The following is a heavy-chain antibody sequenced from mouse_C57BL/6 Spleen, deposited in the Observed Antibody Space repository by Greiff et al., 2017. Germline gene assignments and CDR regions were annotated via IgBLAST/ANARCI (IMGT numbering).Heavy chain of an antibody. V-gene: IGHV1-54*01. CDR2: INPGSGGT. J-gene: IGHJ2*01. CDR1: GYAFTNYL. D-gene: IGHD2-1*01. Sequence: VMLVESGAELVRPGTSVKVSCKASGYAFTNYLIEWVKQRPGQGLEWIGVINPGSGGTNYNEKFKGKATLTADKSSSTAYMQLSSLTSEDSAVYFCARSKDGNYGNYWGQGTTLTVSS. CDR3: ARSKDGNYGNY.